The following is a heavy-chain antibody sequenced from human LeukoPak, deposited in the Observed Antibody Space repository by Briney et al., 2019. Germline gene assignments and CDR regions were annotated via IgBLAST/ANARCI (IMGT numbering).Heavy chain of an antibody. Sequence: ASVKVSCKASGYTFTSYGISWVRQAPGQGLEWMGWMNPNSGNTGYAQKFQGRVTITRNTSISTAYMELSSLRSEDTAVYYCARRSMQRAAAGSNWFDPWGQGTLVTVSS. D-gene: IGHD6-13*01. CDR1: GYTFTSYG. CDR3: ARRSMQRAAAGSNWFDP. J-gene: IGHJ5*02. CDR2: MNPNSGNT. V-gene: IGHV1-8*03.